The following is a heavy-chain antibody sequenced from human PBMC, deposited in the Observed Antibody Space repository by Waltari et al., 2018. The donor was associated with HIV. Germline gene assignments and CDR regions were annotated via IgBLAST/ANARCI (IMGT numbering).Heavy chain of an antibody. J-gene: IGHJ4*02. D-gene: IGHD2-8*01. V-gene: IGHV5-51*03. CDR3: TKGMYANEDYFGY. Sequence: EVKLVQSGAQVKKPGASLKISCRASGYSFPTSWIGWVRQLPGKGLEWMGIIYPGDSDTRYSPSFQGQVTISADKSISTAYLQSSSLQASETAMYYCTKGMYANEDYFGYWGQGTLVTVSS. CDR1: GYSFPTSW. CDR2: IYPGDSDT.